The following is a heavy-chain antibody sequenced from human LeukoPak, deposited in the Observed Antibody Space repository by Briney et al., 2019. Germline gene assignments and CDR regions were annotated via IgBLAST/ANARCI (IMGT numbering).Heavy chain of an antibody. V-gene: IGHV3-43*02. CDR2: INKDGDAT. D-gene: IGHD1-26*01. J-gene: IGHJ6*02. CDR1: GFTFGAYA. CDR3: ATWAFYHGLDA. Sequence: GGSLRLSCTASGFTFGAYAMRWVRQVPGKGLEWVSLINKDGDATYYADSVNGRFTISRDNSKHSLYLQMNSLRSEDSALYYCATWAFYHGLDAWGRGSTVTVSS.